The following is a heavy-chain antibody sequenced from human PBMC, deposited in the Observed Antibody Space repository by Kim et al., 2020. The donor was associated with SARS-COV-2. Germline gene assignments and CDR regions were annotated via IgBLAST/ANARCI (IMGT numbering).Heavy chain of an antibody. J-gene: IGHJ4*02. Sequence: SETLSLTCAVYGGSFSGYYWSWIRQPPGKGLEWIGEINHSGSTNYNPSLKSRVTISVDTSKNQFSLKLSSVTAADTAVYYCARKVSEQQLVTYYFDYWGQGTLVTVSS. V-gene: IGHV4-34*01. CDR3: ARKVSEQQLVTYYFDY. CDR2: INHSGST. CDR1: GGSFSGYY. D-gene: IGHD6-13*01.